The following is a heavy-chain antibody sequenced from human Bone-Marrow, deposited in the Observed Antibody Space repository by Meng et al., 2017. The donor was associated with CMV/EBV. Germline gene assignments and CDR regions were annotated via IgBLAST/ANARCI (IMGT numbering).Heavy chain of an antibody. CDR1: GGSISSYY. CDR2: INYSGST. Sequence: SETLSLTCTVSGGSISSYYWSWIRQPPGKGLEWMGYINYSGSTNYSPSHKSRVTISVDTSKNQFSMKLSSVSAADTAVYYCARTRNVWELGVGFAYWGQGTLVTVSS. J-gene: IGHJ4*02. CDR3: ARTRNVWELGVGFAY. D-gene: IGHD1-26*01. V-gene: IGHV4-59*01.